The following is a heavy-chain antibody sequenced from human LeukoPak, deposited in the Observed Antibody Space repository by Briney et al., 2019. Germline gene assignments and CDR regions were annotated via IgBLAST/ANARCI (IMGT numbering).Heavy chain of an antibody. Sequence: PSETLSLTCTVSGGSISSYYCSWIRQPPGKGLEWIGYTYYSGSTNYNPSLKSRVTISVDTSKNQFSLKLSSVTAADTAVYYCAREGLGYGDYGFDPWGQGTLVTVSS. V-gene: IGHV4-59*01. CDR1: GGSISSYY. CDR2: TYYSGST. D-gene: IGHD4-17*01. J-gene: IGHJ5*02. CDR3: AREGLGYGDYGFDP.